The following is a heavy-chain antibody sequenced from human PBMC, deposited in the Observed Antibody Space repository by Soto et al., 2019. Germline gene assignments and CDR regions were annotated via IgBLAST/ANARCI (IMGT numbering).Heavy chain of an antibody. CDR3: AKDAGGFSGYDPFDY. CDR2: IRGSGVST. V-gene: IGHV3-23*01. J-gene: IGHJ4*02. D-gene: IGHD5-12*01. Sequence: EVQLLESGGGSVQPGGSLRLSCAASGFNFNYYAMSWVRQAPGKGLEWVSAIRGSGVSTYSADSVKGRFTISKDTPKNTLYLQMNNLRVEDTGVYYCAKDAGGFSGYDPFDYWGQGTLVTVSS. CDR1: GFNFNYYA.